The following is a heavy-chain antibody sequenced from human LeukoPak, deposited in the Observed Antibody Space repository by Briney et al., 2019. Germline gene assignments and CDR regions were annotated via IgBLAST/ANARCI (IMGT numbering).Heavy chain of an antibody. J-gene: IGHJ4*02. V-gene: IGHV3-23*01. CDR1: GFTFRSYA. D-gene: IGHD1-26*01. CDR3: AKDRSGNYYGTLDC. CDR2: ISGSGSST. Sequence: GGSLTLSCVASGFTFRSYAMSWVRQAPGKGLEWVSAISGSGSSTYYADSVKGRFTISRDNSKNTLYLQMNSLRAEDTALYYCAKDRSGNYYGTLDCWGPGTPVTPSS.